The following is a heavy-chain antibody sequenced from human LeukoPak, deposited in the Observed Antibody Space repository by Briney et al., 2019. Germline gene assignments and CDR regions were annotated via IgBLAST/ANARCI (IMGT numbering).Heavy chain of an antibody. J-gene: IGHJ4*02. Sequence: GGSLRLSCAASGFTFSSYEMNWVRQAPGKGLEWVSYISSSSSTIYYADSVKGRFTISRDNAKNSLYLQMNSLRVEDTAVYYCAKLAKYFYGSETYYFFEHWGQGTPVTASS. CDR2: ISSSSSTI. D-gene: IGHD3-10*01. V-gene: IGHV3-48*03. CDR1: GFTFSSYE. CDR3: AKLAKYFYGSETYYFFEH.